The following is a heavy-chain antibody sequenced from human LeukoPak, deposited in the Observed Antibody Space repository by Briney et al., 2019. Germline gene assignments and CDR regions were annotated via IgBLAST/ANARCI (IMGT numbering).Heavy chain of an antibody. D-gene: IGHD1-26*01. CDR3: AKGVGATFDAFYI. V-gene: IGHV3-11*03. CDR1: GFTFSDYY. J-gene: IGHJ3*02. CDR2: ISSSSSYT. Sequence: PGGSLRLSCAASGFTFSDYYMSWIRQAPGKGLEWVSYISSSSSYTNYADSVKGRFTISRDNAKNSLYLQMNSLRAEDTASYYCAKGVGATFDAFYIWGQGTMVTVSS.